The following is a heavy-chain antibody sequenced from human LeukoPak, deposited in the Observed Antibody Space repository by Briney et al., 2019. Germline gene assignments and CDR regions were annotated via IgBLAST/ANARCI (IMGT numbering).Heavy chain of an antibody. CDR2: IKQDGSEK. D-gene: IGHD2-15*01. J-gene: IGHJ4*02. V-gene: IGHV3-7*01. CDR1: GFTFSNYA. CDR3: ARVYSLDY. Sequence: GGSLRLSCAASGFTFSNYAMSWVRQAPGKGLEWVANIKQDGSEKYYVDSVKGRFTISRDNAKNSLYLQMNSLRAEDTAVYYCARVYSLDYWGQGTLVTVSS.